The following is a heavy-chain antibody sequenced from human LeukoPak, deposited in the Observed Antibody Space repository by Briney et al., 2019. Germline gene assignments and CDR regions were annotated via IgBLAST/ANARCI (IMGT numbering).Heavy chain of an antibody. CDR3: ARAYYYGSGSYSAFDY. J-gene: IGHJ4*02. CDR2: IWYDGSNK. Sequence: GGSLRLSCAASGFTFSSYGMHWVRQAPGKGLEWVAVIWYDGSNKYYADSVKGRFTISRDNSKDTLYLQMNSLRAEDTAVYYCARAYYYGSGSYSAFDYWGQGTPVTVSS. D-gene: IGHD3-10*01. V-gene: IGHV3-33*01. CDR1: GFTFSSYG.